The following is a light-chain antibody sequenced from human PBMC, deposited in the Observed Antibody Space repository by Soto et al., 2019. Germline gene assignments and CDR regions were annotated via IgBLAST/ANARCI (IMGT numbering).Light chain of an antibody. CDR2: GAS. CDR3: QQYGSSRT. J-gene: IGKJ1*01. CDR1: PSVSGSN. Sequence: IVLREPPGTLALSTGERDILSCRASPSVSGSNLAWYQQKPGQAPRLVIYGASSRATGIPDRFSGSGSGTDFTLTISRLEPEDFAMYYCQQYGSSRTFGQGSMV. V-gene: IGKV3-20*01.